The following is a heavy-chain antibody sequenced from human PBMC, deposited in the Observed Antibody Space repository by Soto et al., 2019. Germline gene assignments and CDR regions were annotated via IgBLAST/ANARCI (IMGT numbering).Heavy chain of an antibody. CDR3: ARALYYYDSSGYYGS. CDR1: GFTFSSYS. D-gene: IGHD3-22*01. CDR2: ISSSSSYI. J-gene: IGHJ5*02. V-gene: IGHV3-21*01. Sequence: EVQLVESGGGLVKPGGSLRLSCAASGFTFSSYSMNWFRQAPGKGLEWVSSISSSSSYIYYADSVKGRFTISRDNAKNSLYLQMNSLRAEDTAVYYCARALYYYDSSGYYGSWGQGTLVTVSS.